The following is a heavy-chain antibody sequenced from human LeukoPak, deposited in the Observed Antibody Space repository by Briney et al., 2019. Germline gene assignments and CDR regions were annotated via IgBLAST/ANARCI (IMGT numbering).Heavy chain of an antibody. D-gene: IGHD2-15*01. J-gene: IGHJ4*02. V-gene: IGHV1-69*01. CDR3: AVGYCSGGSCYSIDY. CDR2: IILIFGTA. CDR1: GGTFSSYA. Sequence: SVKVSCKASGGTFSSYAISWVRQAPGQGLEWMGGIILIFGTANYAQKFQGRVTITADESTSTAYMELSSLRSEDTAVYYCAVGYCSGGSCYSIDYWGQGTLVTVSS.